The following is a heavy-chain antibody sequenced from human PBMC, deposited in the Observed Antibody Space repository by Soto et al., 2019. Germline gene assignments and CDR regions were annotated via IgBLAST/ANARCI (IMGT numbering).Heavy chain of an antibody. J-gene: IGHJ6*01. V-gene: IGHV1-69*05. CDR2: IIPIFGTA. Sequence: SVKVSCKASGVTFSSYAISWVRQAPGQGLEWMGGIIPIFGTANYAQKFQGRVTMTTDTSTSTAYMELRSLRSDDTAVYYCARDGMLRRHCYHQHGIDVPGQGTSVTGSS. D-gene: IGHD2-15*01. CDR3: ARDGMLRRHCYHQHGIDV. CDR1: GVTFSSYA.